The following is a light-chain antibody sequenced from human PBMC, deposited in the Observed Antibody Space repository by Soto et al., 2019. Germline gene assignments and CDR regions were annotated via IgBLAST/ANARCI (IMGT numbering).Light chain of an antibody. CDR1: QSVSSY. CDR3: QQYGSSPWT. Sequence: EMVLTQSPATLSLSPGERASLSCRASQSVSSYLAWYQQKPGQAPRLLIYGASSRATGIPDRFSGSGSGTDFTLTISRLESEDFAVYYCQQYGSSPWTFGQGTKVDIK. CDR2: GAS. J-gene: IGKJ1*01. V-gene: IGKV3-20*01.